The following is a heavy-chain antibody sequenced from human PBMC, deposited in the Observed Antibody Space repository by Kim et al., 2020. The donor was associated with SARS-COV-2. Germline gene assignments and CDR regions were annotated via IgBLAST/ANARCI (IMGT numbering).Heavy chain of an antibody. Sequence: SLKSRVTISVDTSKNQFSLKLSSVTAADTAVYYCAREKRNIVGVTDGMDVWGQGTTVTVSS. J-gene: IGHJ6*02. CDR3: AREKRNIVGVTDGMDV. V-gene: IGHV4-59*01. D-gene: IGHD1-26*01.